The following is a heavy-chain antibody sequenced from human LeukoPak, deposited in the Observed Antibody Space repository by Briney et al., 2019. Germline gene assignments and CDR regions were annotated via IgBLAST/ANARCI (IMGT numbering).Heavy chain of an antibody. Sequence: KPSETLSLTCTVAGYSISSASYWGWIRQPPGKGLEWIGSFLYSGTAYYSPTLKSRVTISVDTSKNHFSLKLTTVTASDTAVYYCAQRVRGVHGDFDIWGQGTVVTVS. CDR3: AQRVRGVHGDFDI. D-gene: IGHD3-10*01. CDR2: FLYSGTA. J-gene: IGHJ3*02. V-gene: IGHV4-38-2*02. CDR1: GYSISSASY.